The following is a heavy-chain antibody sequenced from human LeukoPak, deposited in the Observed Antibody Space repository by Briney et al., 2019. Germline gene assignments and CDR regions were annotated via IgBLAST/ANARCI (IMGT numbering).Heavy chain of an antibody. V-gene: IGHV4-34*01. CDR1: GGSFSGYY. D-gene: IGHD3-10*01. CDR3: ARGAGGLLADY. Sequence: PSETLSLTCAVYGGSFSGYYWSWIRQPPGKGLEWIGEINHSGSTNYNPSLKSRVTISVDTSKNQFSLKLSSVTAADTAVYYCARGAGGLLADYWGQGTLVTVSS. CDR2: INHSGST. J-gene: IGHJ4*02.